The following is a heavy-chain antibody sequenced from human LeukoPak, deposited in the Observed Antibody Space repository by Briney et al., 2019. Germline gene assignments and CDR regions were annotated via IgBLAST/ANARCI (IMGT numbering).Heavy chain of an antibody. J-gene: IGHJ5*02. CDR3: ARFFDYDILTGSFDH. D-gene: IGHD3-9*01. CDR1: GYTFTSYG. V-gene: IGHV1-18*04. Sequence: RASVKVSCKASGYTFTSYGISWVRQAPGQGLEWMGWISAYNGNTNYAQKLQGRVTMTTDTSTSTAYMELRSLRSDDTAVYYCARFFDYDILTGSFDHWGQGTLVTVSS. CDR2: ISAYNGNT.